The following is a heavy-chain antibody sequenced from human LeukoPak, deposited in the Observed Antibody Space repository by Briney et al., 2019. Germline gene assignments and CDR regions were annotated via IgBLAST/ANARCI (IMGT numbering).Heavy chain of an antibody. CDR3: ARGGYYDSSGYGTREFDY. CDR1: GFTFSSYW. D-gene: IGHD3-22*01. J-gene: IGHJ4*02. V-gene: IGHV3-74*01. CDR2: INSDGSST. Sequence: GGSLRLSCAASGFTFSSYWMHWVRHAPGKGLVWVSRINSDGSSTSYADYVKGRFTISRDNAKNTLYLQMNSLRAEDTAVYYCARGGYYDSSGYGTREFDYWGQGTLVTVSS.